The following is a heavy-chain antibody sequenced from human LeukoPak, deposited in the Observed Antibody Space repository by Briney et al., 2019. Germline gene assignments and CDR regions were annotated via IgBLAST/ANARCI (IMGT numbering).Heavy chain of an antibody. Sequence: PSETLSLTCAVYGGSFSGYYWSWIRQPPGKGLEWIGEINHSGSTNYNPSLKSRVTISVDTSKNQFSLKLSSVTAADTAVYYCARGGWLVLSPFDYWGQGTLVTVSS. J-gene: IGHJ4*02. CDR2: INHSGST. V-gene: IGHV4-34*01. CDR3: ARGGWLVLSPFDY. CDR1: GGSFSGYY. D-gene: IGHD6-19*01.